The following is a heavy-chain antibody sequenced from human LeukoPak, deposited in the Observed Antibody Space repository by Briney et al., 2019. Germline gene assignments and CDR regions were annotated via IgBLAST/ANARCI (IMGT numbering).Heavy chain of an antibody. V-gene: IGHV3-66*01. CDR3: ARGGCSATSCLDN. D-gene: IGHD2-2*01. CDR1: GFTVSSNY. J-gene: IGHJ4*02. Sequence: PGGSLRLSCAASGFTVSSNYMSWVRQAPGKGLEWVSVIYSGGSTYYADSVKGRFTISRDNAESTLYLQMDSLRDEDTAVYYCARGGCSATSCLDNWGQGTLVTVSS. CDR2: IYSGGST.